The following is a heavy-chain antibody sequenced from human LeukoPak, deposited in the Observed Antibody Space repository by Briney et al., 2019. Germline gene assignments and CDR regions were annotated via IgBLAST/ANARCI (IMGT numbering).Heavy chain of an antibody. J-gene: IGHJ4*02. CDR3: ARIAGTFDWLFPLIDY. Sequence: GASVKVSCKASGYTFTSYGISWVRQAPGQGLEWMGWISAYNGNTNYAQKLQGRVTMTIDTSTSTAYMELRSLRSGDTAVYYCARIAGTFDWLFPLIDYWGQGTLVTVSS. CDR2: ISAYNGNT. CDR1: GYTFTSYG. V-gene: IGHV1-18*01. D-gene: IGHD3-9*01.